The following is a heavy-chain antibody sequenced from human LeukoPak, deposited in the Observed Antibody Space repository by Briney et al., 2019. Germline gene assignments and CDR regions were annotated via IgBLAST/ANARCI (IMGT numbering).Heavy chain of an antibody. V-gene: IGHV3-23*01. D-gene: IGHD4-17*01. CDR2: ISGGGGGT. CDR1: GFTFSSYA. J-gene: IGHJ4*02. Sequence: GGSLSLSCAASGFTFSSYAVSWVRQAPGKGLEWVSAISGGGGGTYYADSVRGRFTISRDNSKNTLWLHTNSPRAEATSVYSCAKPQATGTTYQYFDYWGQGALVTVSS. CDR3: AKPQATGTTYQYFDY.